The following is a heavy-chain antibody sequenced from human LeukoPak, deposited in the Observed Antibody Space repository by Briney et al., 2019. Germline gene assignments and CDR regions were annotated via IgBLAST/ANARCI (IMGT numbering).Heavy chain of an antibody. CDR1: GYTFTSYH. CDR3: ARGYGGNSY. V-gene: IGHV1-46*01. D-gene: IGHD4-23*01. CDR2: INPSGGST. J-gene: IGHJ4*02. Sequence: GASVKVSCKASGYTFTSYHVNWVRQAPGQGLEWMGIINPSGGSTNCAQKFQGRVTMTRDTSTSTVYMELSSLRSEDTAVYFCARGYGGNSYWGQGTLVTVSS.